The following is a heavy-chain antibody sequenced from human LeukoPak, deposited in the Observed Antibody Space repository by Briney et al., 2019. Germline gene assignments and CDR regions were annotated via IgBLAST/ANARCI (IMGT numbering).Heavy chain of an antibody. CDR3: AKVKFTGNSYFYD. V-gene: IGHV3-23*01. D-gene: IGHD4-23*01. J-gene: IGHJ4*02. Sequence: PGGSLIISCAASGFTFSSSAMSWVRQAPGRGLEWVSGFSGSGDTTFYADSVKGRFTISRDNSKSTLYLQMNSLRAEDTAVYFCAKVKFTGNSYFYDWGQGTLVTVSS. CDR1: GFTFSSSA. CDR2: FSGSGDTT.